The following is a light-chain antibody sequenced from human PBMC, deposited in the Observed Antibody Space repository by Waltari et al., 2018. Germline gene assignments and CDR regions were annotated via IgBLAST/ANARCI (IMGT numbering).Light chain of an antibody. CDR1: QSVFYSSNNKNY. J-gene: IGKJ2*01. CDR2: WAS. V-gene: IGKV4-1*01. CDR3: QQYYTTPYT. Sequence: DIVMTQSPDSLAVSLGERATINCKSSQSVFYSSNNKNYLAWYQQKPGQPPNLLIYWASTRYSGVPDRFSGSESGTDFTLTISSLQAEDVAVYYCQQYYTTPYTFGQGTKLEIK.